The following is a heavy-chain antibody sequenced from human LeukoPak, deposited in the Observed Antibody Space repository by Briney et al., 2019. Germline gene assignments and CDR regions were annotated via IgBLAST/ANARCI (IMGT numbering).Heavy chain of an antibody. CDR1: GGSFSGYY. D-gene: IGHD4-17*01. Sequence: SETLSLTCAVYGGSFSGYYWSWIRQPPGKGLEWIGEINHSGSTNYNPSLKSRVTISVDTSKNQFSLKLSSVTAADTAVCYCARGLRYPYYYYGMDVWGQGTTVTVSS. CDR3: ARGLRYPYYYYGMDV. J-gene: IGHJ6*02. V-gene: IGHV4-34*01. CDR2: INHSGST.